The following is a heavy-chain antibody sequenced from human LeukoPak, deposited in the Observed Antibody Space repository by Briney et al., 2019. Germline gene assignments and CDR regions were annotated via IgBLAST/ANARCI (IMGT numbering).Heavy chain of an antibody. D-gene: IGHD5-12*01. CDR2: IYYSGST. V-gene: IGHV4-59*08. CDR1: GGSSSSYY. CDR3: ARHPFSYSGYVVD. Sequence: SEKLSRTCSVSGGSSSSYYWSWLRQTPGRGLEWIGNIYYSGSTNYNPSLKSRVTISGDTSKNQISLKLSSVTAADTAVYYCARHPFSYSGYVVDWGQGTMVTVSS. J-gene: IGHJ3*01.